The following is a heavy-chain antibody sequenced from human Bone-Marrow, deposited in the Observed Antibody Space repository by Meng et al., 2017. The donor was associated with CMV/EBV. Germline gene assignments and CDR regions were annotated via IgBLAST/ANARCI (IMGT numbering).Heavy chain of an antibody. CDR2: IYYSGST. D-gene: IGHD1-26*01. J-gene: IGHJ6*02. V-gene: IGHV4-39*07. Sequence: SETLSLTCTVSGGSISSSSYYWGWIRQPPGKGLEWIGSIYYSGSTYYNPSLKSRVTISVDTSKNQFSLKLSSVTAADTAVYYCAISIVGATLGYYYYGMDVWGQGTTVTVSS. CDR3: AISIVGATLGYYYYGMDV. CDR1: GGSISSSSYY.